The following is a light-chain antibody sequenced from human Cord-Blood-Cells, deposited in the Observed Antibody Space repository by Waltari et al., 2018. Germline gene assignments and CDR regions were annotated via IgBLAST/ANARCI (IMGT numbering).Light chain of an antibody. V-gene: IGLV2-14*01. CDR3: SSYTSSSTVV. Sequence: QSALTQPASVSGSPGQSITISCTGTSSDVGGYNYVSWYQQHPAKAPKLMIYDVSNRPSGVSNRFAGSKSGNTASLTSSGLQAEDEADYCCSSYTSSSTVVFGGGTKLTVL. CDR2: DVS. CDR1: SSDVGGYNY. J-gene: IGLJ2*01.